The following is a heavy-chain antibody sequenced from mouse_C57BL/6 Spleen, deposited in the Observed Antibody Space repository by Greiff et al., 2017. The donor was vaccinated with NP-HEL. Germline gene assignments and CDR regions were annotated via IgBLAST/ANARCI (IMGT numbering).Heavy chain of an antibody. Sequence: EVKLVESEGGLVQPGSSMKLSCTASGFTFSDYYMAWVRQVPEKGLEWVANINYDGSSTYYLDSLKSRFIISRDNAKNILYLQMSSLKSEDTATYYCAREVYYYAMDYWGQGTSVTVSS. CDR1: GFTFSDYY. J-gene: IGHJ4*01. CDR2: INYDGSST. V-gene: IGHV5-16*01. CDR3: AREVYYYAMDY.